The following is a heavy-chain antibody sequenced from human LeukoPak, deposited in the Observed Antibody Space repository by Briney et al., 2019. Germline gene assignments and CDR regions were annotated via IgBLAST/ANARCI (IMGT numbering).Heavy chain of an antibody. J-gene: IGHJ4*02. CDR2: ISSNGGST. Sequence: GGSLRLSCSASGFTFSSYAMHWVRQAPGKGLEYVSAISSNGGSTYYADSVKGRFTISRDNSKSTLYLQMSSLRAEDTAVYYCVKDKYYDILTGYPDYWGQGTLVTVSS. D-gene: IGHD3-9*01. CDR1: GFTFSSYA. V-gene: IGHV3-64D*06. CDR3: VKDKYYDILTGYPDY.